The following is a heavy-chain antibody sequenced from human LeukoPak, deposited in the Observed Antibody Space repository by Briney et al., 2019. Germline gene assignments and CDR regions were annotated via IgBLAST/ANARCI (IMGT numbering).Heavy chain of an antibody. CDR3: AGGTKRGPAALAAFAY. V-gene: IGHV4-31*03. Sequence: SETLSLTCTVSGGSISSGGYYWSWIRQHPGKGLESIGYIYYSGSTYYNPSLKSRVTLSVDTSKNQFSLKLTSVTAADTAVYYCAGGTKRGPAALAAFAYWGQGTLVTVSS. CDR1: GGSISSGGYY. D-gene: IGHD2-2*01. J-gene: IGHJ4*02. CDR2: IYYSGST.